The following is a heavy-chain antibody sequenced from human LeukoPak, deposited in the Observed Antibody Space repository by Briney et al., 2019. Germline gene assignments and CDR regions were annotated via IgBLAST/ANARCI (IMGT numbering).Heavy chain of an antibody. CDR2: IQADGGNK. Sequence: PGGSLRLSCAASGFTFRNSDMHWVRQAPGKGPEWVAFIQADGGNKYYADSVKGRFTISRDNSKNTVHLQMDSLRAEDSAVYYCAKNAGYSYGLYYFDYWGQGTLVTVSS. CDR1: GFTFRNSD. D-gene: IGHD5-18*01. CDR3: AKNAGYSYGLYYFDY. V-gene: IGHV3-30*02. J-gene: IGHJ4*02.